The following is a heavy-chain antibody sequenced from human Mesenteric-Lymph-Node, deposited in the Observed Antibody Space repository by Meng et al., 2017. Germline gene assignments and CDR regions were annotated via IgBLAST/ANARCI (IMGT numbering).Heavy chain of an antibody. Sequence: GGSLRLSCAASGFTFSSYWMSWVRQAPGKGLEWVANIKQDGSEKYYVDSVKGRFTISRDNAKNSLYLQMNSLRAEDTAVYYCARDIVVVVAATTHHFDYWGQGTLVTVSS. V-gene: IGHV3-7*01. CDR3: ARDIVVVVAATTHHFDY. J-gene: IGHJ4*02. CDR2: IKQDGSEK. CDR1: GFTFSSYW. D-gene: IGHD2-15*01.